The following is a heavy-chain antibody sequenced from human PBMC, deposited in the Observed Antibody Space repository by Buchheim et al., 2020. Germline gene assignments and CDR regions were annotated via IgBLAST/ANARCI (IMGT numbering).Heavy chain of an antibody. CDR2: IYTSGGT. CDR1: GGSISSGSYY. J-gene: IGHJ4*02. V-gene: IGHV4-61*02. CDR3: ARVRKMGATRAETDY. Sequence: QVQLQESGPGLVKPSQTLSLTCTVSGGSISSGSYYWSWIRQPAGKGLEWIGRIYTSGGTNYNPSLKSRVTISVDTSKNQFSLKLSSVTAADTAVYYCARVRKMGATRAETDYWGQGTL. D-gene: IGHD1-26*01.